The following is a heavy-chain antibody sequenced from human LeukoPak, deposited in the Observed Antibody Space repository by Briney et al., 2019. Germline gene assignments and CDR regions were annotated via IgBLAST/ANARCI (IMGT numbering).Heavy chain of an antibody. CDR3: AGGDEYYFDY. D-gene: IGHD2-21*02. J-gene: IGHJ4*02. V-gene: IGHV4-39*01. CDR2: IYYGGST. CDR1: GGSISSSSYY. Sequence: PSETLSLTCTVSGGSISSSSYYWGWIRQPPGKGLEWIGSIYYGGSTYYNPSLKSRVTISVDTSKNQFSLKLSSVTAADTAVYYCAGGDEYYFDYWGQGTLVTVSS.